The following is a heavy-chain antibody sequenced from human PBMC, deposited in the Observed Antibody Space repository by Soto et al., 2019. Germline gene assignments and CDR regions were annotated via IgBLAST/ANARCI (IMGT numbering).Heavy chain of an antibody. D-gene: IGHD2-2*01. J-gene: IGHJ4*02. V-gene: IGHV3-7*03. CDR1: GFTFTSYS. CDR3: ARDLAGYCSTTNCYYYFDF. CDR2: IRQDGHEK. Sequence: EVQLVESGGALVQPGGSLRLSCAVSGFTFTSYSMSWVRQAPGEGLEWVANIRQDGHEKYYVGSVRGRFTISRDTAQNSLHPQMDSLRAEDTAMYYCARDLAGYCSTTNCYYYFDFWGQGTLVTVSS.